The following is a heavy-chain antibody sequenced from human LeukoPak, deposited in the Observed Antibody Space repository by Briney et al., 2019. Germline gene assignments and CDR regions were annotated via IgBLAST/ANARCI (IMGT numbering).Heavy chain of an antibody. CDR1: GYTFTGYY. J-gene: IGHJ6*02. CDR3: ARDRTTVTTGYYGMDV. CDR2: INPNTGVT. Sequence: ASVKVSCKASGYTFTGYYMHWVRQAPGQGLEWMGWINPNTGVTNYAQKFQGRVTLTRDASIITAYMELTRLRSDDTAVYYCARDRTTVTTGYYGMDVWGQGTTVTVSS. V-gene: IGHV1-2*02. D-gene: IGHD4-17*01.